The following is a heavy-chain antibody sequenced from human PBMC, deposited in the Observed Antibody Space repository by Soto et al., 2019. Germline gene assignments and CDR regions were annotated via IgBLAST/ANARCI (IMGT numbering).Heavy chain of an antibody. CDR2: FDPEDGET. J-gene: IGHJ6*02. V-gene: IGHV1-24*01. CDR1: GYTLTELS. Sequence: ASVKVSCKVSGYTLTELSMHWVRQAPGKGLEWMGGFDPEDGETIYAQKFQGRVTMTEDTSTDTAYMELSSLRSEDTAVYYCETGFLKLYGRDVWGQGTTVTVSS. CDR3: ETGFLKLYGRDV. D-gene: IGHD1-7*01.